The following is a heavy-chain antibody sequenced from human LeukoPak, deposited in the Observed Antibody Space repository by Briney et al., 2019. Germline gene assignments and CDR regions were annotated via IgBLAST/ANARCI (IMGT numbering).Heavy chain of an antibody. CDR3: ARDLGYYYGSGSYSPLDY. Sequence: SVKVSCKASGGTFSSYAISWVRQAPGQGLEWMGGIIPIFGTANYAQKFQGRVTITADESTSTAYMELSSLRSEDTAVYYCARDLGYYYGSGSYSPLDYWGQGTLVTVSS. CDR2: IIPIFGTA. V-gene: IGHV1-69*13. D-gene: IGHD3-10*01. J-gene: IGHJ4*02. CDR1: GGTFSSYA.